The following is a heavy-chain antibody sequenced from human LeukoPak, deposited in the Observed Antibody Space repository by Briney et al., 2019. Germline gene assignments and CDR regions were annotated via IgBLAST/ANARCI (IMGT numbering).Heavy chain of an antibody. J-gene: IGHJ5*02. CDR3: ARTLQGGYSYGHYWFDP. V-gene: IGHV4-59*01. CDR2: IYYSGST. Sequence: SETLSLTCTVSGGSISSYYWSWIRQPPGKGLEWIGYIYYSGSTNYNPSLKSRVTISVDTSKNQFSLKLSPVTAADTAVYYCARTLQGGYSYGHYWFDPWGQGTLVTVSS. D-gene: IGHD5-18*01. CDR1: GGSISSYY.